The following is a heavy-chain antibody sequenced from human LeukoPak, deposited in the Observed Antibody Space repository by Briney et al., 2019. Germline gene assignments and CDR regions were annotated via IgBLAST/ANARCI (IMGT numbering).Heavy chain of an antibody. CDR2: ISPAGSNT. CDR3: AKGARNTAPDY. D-gene: IGHD5-18*01. J-gene: IGHJ4*02. Sequence: GGSLRLSCTASGFTFSSYAMSWVRQAPGKGLEWVSSISPAGSNTYYADSVKGRFTISRDNSKSTLYLQMNSLRAEDTALYYCAKGARNTAPDYWGQGTLVGVSS. CDR1: GFTFSSYA. V-gene: IGHV3-23*01.